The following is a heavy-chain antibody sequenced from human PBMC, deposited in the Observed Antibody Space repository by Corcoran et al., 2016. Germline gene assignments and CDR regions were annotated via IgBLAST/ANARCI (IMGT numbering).Heavy chain of an antibody. Sequence: QVQLQESGPGLVKPSETLSLTCTVSGGSISSYYWSWIRQPAGKGLEWIGRIYTSGSTNYNPSLKSRVTMSVDTSKNQFSLKLSSVTAADTAVYYCAREFVDTAMGNNWFDPWGQGTLVTVSS. J-gene: IGHJ5*02. CDR2: IYTSGST. CDR3: AREFVDTAMGNNWFDP. CDR1: GGSISSYY. V-gene: IGHV4-4*07. D-gene: IGHD5-18*01.